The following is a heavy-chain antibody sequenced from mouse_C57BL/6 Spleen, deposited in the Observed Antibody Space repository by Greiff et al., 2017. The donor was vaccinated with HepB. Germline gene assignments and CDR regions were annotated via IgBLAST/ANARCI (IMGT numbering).Heavy chain of an antibody. D-gene: IGHD2-4*01. V-gene: IGHV5-17*01. CDR1: GFTFSDYG. J-gene: IGHJ4*01. CDR2: ISSGSSTI. CDR3: ARPLYYDYAYYYAMDY. Sequence: EVQGVESGGGLVKPGGSLKLSCAASGFTFSDYGMHWVRQAPEKGLEWVAYISSGSSTIYYADTVKGRFTISRDNAKNTLFLQMTSLMSEDTAMYYCARPLYYDYAYYYAMDYWGQGTSVTVSS.